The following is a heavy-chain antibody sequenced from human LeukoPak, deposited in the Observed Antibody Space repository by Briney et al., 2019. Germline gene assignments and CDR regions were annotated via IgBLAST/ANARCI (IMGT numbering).Heavy chain of an antibody. Sequence: GGSLRLSCAASGFTFSSYWMSWVRQAPGKGLEWVANIKQDGSEKYYVDSVEGRFTISRDNAKNSLYLQMNSLRAEDTAVYYCARDTSYYDFWSGYQFSFDYWGQGTLVTVSS. J-gene: IGHJ4*02. CDR3: ARDTSYYDFWSGYQFSFDY. CDR1: GFTFSSYW. D-gene: IGHD3-3*01. V-gene: IGHV3-7*01. CDR2: IKQDGSEK.